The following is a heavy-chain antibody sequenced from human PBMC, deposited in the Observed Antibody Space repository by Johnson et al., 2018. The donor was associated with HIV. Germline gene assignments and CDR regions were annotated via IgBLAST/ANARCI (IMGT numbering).Heavy chain of an antibody. D-gene: IGHD3-22*01. J-gene: IGHJ3*02. CDR3: AKDQGITMIVVVAGAFDI. Sequence: QVQLVESGGGVVQPGGSLRLSCAASGFTFSSYGMHWVRQAPGKGLEWVAFIRYDGSNNYYADSVKGRFTISRDNSKNTLYLQMNSLRAEDTAVYYCAKDQGITMIVVVAGAFDIWGQGTMVTVSS. CDR1: GFTFSSYG. V-gene: IGHV3-30*02. CDR2: IRYDGSNN.